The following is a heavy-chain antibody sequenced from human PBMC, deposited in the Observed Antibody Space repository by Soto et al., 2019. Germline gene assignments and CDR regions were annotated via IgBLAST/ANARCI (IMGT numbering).Heavy chain of an antibody. V-gene: IGHV1-8*01. D-gene: IGHD2-15*01. CDR1: GYTFTSCD. CDR2: MNPNSGNT. J-gene: IGHJ4*02. CDR3: AREVAGRSYQPIDF. Sequence: QVQLVQSGAEVKKPGASVKVSCKASGYTFTSCDINWVRQATGQGLEWMAWMNPNSGNTGYAQKFQGRVTMTRDTSIITAYMELSSLRSEDTAVYYCAREVAGRSYQPIDFWGQGTLVTVSS.